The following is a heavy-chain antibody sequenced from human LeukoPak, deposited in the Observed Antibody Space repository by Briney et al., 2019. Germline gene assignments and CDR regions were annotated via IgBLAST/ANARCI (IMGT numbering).Heavy chain of an antibody. CDR2: NYTSGST. D-gene: IGHD3-10*01. Sequence: PSETLSLTCTVSGGSISSYYWSWIRQPPGKGLEWIGRNYTSGSTNYNPSLKSRVTMSVDTSKNQFSLKLSSVTAADTAVYYCARDYYGSGSSEGDYWGQGTLVTVSS. CDR1: GGSISSYY. CDR3: ARDYYGSGSSEGDY. J-gene: IGHJ4*02. V-gene: IGHV4-4*07.